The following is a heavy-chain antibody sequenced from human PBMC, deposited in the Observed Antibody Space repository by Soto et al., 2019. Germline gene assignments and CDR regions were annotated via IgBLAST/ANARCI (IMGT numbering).Heavy chain of an antibody. CDR1: GFAFNTHG. D-gene: IGHD3-22*01. CDR2: IWYDGSKK. Sequence: QVQVVESGGGVVQPGRSLRLLCSASGFAFNTHGMHWVRQAPGKGLDWVAVIWYDGSKKYYADSVKGRFTISRDNTKNTLYLQMNSLRAEDTAVYYCARDSPVSGYDYWGQGTLVTVSS. V-gene: IGHV3-33*01. CDR3: ARDSPVSGYDY. J-gene: IGHJ4*02.